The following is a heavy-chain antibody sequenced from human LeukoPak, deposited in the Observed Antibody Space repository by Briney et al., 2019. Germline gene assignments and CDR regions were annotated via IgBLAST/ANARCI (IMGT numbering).Heavy chain of an antibody. CDR1: GFTFSSYA. V-gene: IGHV3-23*01. D-gene: IGHD3-22*01. Sequence: GGSLRLSCAASGFTFSSYAMSWVRQAPGKGLEWVSGISSSGGSTDYADSVKGRFTISRDNSKNTLYLQMNSLRAEDTAVYYCAKLDPSYYDSSGPYYFDYWGQGTLVTVSS. CDR2: ISSSGGST. J-gene: IGHJ4*02. CDR3: AKLDPSYYDSSGPYYFDY.